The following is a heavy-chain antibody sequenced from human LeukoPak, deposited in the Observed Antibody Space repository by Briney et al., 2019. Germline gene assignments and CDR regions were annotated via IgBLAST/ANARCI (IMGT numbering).Heavy chain of an antibody. D-gene: IGHD3-3*01. CDR1: GFTFSSYW. CDR3: AKDHTLYDFWSGHSSGFDY. CDR2: IKQDGSEK. J-gene: IGHJ4*02. Sequence: GGSLRLSCAASGFTFSSYWMSWVRQAPGKGLEWVANIKQDGSEKYYVDSVKGRFTISRDNAKNSLYLQMNSLRAEDTALYYCAKDHTLYDFWSGHSSGFDYWGQGTLVTVSS. V-gene: IGHV3-7*03.